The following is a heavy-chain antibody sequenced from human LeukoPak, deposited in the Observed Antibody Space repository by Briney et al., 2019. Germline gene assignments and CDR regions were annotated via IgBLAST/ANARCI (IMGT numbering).Heavy chain of an antibody. D-gene: IGHD3-3*01. CDR3: ARDLGQFLEWLSKPSYFDY. CDR2: INWNGGST. Sequence: GGSLRLSCAASGFTFDDYGMSWVRQARGKGREWGFGINWNGGSTVYADSVKGRFTISRENTKNSLYLQMNSQRGEDTALYYCARDLGQFLEWLSKPSYFDYWGQGTLVTVSS. J-gene: IGHJ4*02. CDR1: GFTFDDYG. V-gene: IGHV3-20*04.